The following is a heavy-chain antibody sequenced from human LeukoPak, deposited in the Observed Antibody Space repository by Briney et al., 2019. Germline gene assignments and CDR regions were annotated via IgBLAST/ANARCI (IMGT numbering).Heavy chain of an antibody. CDR2: SNTDGSST. Sequence: TGGSLRLSCAASGFNLRTYWMHWVRQAPGKGLEWVSRSNTDGSSTTYADSVKGRFTISRDNAKNTLYLQMNSLRAEDTAVYCCARGDLNYYYYYMDVWGEGTTVTVSS. V-gene: IGHV3-74*03. CDR1: GFNLRTYW. J-gene: IGHJ6*03. CDR3: ARGDLNYYYYYMDV.